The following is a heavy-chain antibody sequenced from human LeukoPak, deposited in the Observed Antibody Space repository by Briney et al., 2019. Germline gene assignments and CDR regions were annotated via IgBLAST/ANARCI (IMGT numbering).Heavy chain of an antibody. CDR2: LHHSGST. CDR1: GFSISSGYY. D-gene: IGHD2-21*02. CDR3: ARVVTAVSYFDY. Sequence: SETLSLTCDVSGFSISSGYYWGWIRQPPGKGLEWIGTLHHSGSTYYNPSLKSRLSILVDTSKNPFSLKLSSVTAADTAVYFCARVVTAVSYFDYWGQGTLVTVSS. J-gene: IGHJ4*02. V-gene: IGHV4-38-2*01.